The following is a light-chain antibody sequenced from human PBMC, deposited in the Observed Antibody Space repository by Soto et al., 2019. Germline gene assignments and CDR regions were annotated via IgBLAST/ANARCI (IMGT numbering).Light chain of an antibody. CDR2: GAS. Sequence: EIVLTQSTGTLSLSPGERATLSCSASESVSTNYLAWYQQKPGQAPRLLISGASSRATGIPDRFSGSGSGADFTLTINRLEPEDFAVYYCQQYGSVPLTFGGGTTLEIK. J-gene: IGKJ4*01. CDR3: QQYGSVPLT. CDR1: ESVSTNY. V-gene: IGKV3-20*01.